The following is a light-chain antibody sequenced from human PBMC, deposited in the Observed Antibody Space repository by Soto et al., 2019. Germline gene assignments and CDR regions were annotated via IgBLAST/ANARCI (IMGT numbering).Light chain of an antibody. V-gene: IGKV4-1*01. Sequence: SPGVVYLSYEQHYLAWYLQRPGQPPKLLIYWESIRESGVPDRFSGSGSGTDFSLTISNLQAEDVAVCFCQQYLSMPWTFGRGTKVDI. CDR3: QQYLSMPWT. J-gene: IGKJ1*01. CDR1: PGVVYLSYEQHY. CDR2: WES.